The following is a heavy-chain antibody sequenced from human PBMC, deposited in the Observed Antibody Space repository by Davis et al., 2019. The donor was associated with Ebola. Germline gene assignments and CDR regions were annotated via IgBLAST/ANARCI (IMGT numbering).Heavy chain of an antibody. Sequence: PSETLSLTCSVSGDSISDNYYWSWVRQPPGKGLEWVGSVFPSGNTNYNPSLKSRVSMSIDTSKRQFSLRLNSLIAADTAVYFCARGAKGLFGSVLEMFDYWGHGTLVTVSS. CDR3: ARGAKGLFGSVLEMFDY. V-gene: IGHV4/OR15-8*02. D-gene: IGHD5-24*01. CDR1: GDSISDNY. CDR2: VFPSGNT. J-gene: IGHJ4*01.